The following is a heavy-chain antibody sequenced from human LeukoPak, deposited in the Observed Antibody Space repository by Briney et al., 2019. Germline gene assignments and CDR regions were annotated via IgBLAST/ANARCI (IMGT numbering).Heavy chain of an antibody. V-gene: IGHV3-7*01. CDR3: ARDGAVAGTDY. CDR2: IKQDGSEK. J-gene: IGHJ4*02. Sequence: GGSLRLSCAASGFAFSSYWMSWVRQAPGKGLEWVANIKQDGSEKYYVDSVKGRFTISRDSAKNPLYLQMNSLRAEDTAVYYCARDGAVAGTDYWGQGTLVTVSS. CDR1: GFAFSSYW. D-gene: IGHD6-19*01.